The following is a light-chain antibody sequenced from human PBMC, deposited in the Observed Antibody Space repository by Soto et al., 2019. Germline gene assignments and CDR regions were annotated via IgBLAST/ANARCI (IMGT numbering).Light chain of an antibody. V-gene: IGLV1-44*01. J-gene: IGLJ1*01. CDR2: ADS. CDR3: CSYVSGGTYV. Sequence: QSVLTQPPSASGTPGQRVTISCSGDISNIGSNSVHWYQHLPGTAPKLVIYADSQRPSGVPDRFSGSKSGTSASLAISGLQSEDDADYYCCSYVSGGTYVFGAGTKVTV. CDR1: ISNIGSNS.